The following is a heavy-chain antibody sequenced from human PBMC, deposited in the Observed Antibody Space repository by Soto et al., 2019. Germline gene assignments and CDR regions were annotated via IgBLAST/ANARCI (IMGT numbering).Heavy chain of an antibody. CDR2: IIPIFGTA. Sequence: SVKVSCKASGGTFSGYAISWVRQAPGQGLEWMGGIIPIFGTANYAQKFQGRVTITADESTSTAYMELSSLRSEDTAVYYCARDRRITIFGVVRVGYYYYGMDVWGQ. V-gene: IGHV1-69*13. J-gene: IGHJ6*02. CDR1: GGTFSGYA. CDR3: ARDRRITIFGVVRVGYYYYGMDV. D-gene: IGHD3-3*01.